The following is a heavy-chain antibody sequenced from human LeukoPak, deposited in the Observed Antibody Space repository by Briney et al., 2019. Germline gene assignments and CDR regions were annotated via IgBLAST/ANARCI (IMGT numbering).Heavy chain of an antibody. CDR1: GFTFSSYW. V-gene: IGHV3-7*03. Sequence: GGSLRLSCTSSGFTFSSYWMNWARQAPGKGLEWVASINHNGNVNYYVDSVKGRFTISRDNAKNSLYLQMSNLRAEDTAVYFCARGGGLDVWGQGATVTVSS. CDR3: ARGGGLDV. CDR2: INHNGNVN. J-gene: IGHJ6*02. D-gene: IGHD3-16*01.